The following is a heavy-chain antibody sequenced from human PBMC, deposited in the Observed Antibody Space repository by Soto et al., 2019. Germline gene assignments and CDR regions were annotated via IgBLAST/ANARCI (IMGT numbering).Heavy chain of an antibody. CDR2: ISGSGGST. V-gene: IGHV3-23*01. Sequence: EAHLLESGGGFVQPGGSLRLSCAASGFTFSSNAMSWVRQAPGMGLEWVSSISGSGGSTYYANSVKGRFTISRDNSKNTLFLQMDSLRAEDTAVYWCARIMGDYWGQGTLVTVSS. CDR1: GFTFSSNA. CDR3: ARIMGDY. J-gene: IGHJ4*02. D-gene: IGHD2-8*01.